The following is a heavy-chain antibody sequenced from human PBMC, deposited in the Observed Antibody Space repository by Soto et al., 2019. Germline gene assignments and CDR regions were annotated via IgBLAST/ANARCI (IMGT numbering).Heavy chain of an antibody. CDR2: ISGGGTST. V-gene: IGHV3-23*01. CDR3: AKWGGYYAYYSEMDV. J-gene: IGHJ6*02. D-gene: IGHD1-26*01. CDR1: GFSFGGYA. Sequence: PGGSLRLSCADYGFSFGGYAMSWVRQAPGKGLEWISGISGGGTSTYYAGSVKGRFTISRDSSVVYLQMNSLRADDTAVYYCAKWGGYYAYYSEMDVWGRGTTVTVSS.